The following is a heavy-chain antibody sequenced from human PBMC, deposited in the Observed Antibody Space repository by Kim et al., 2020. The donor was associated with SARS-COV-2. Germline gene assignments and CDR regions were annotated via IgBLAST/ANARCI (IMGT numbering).Heavy chain of an antibody. CDR1: GGSVSSGSYY. J-gene: IGHJ6*02. D-gene: IGHD3-3*01. V-gene: IGHV4-61*01. CDR2: IYYSGST. Sequence: SETLSLTCTVSGGSVSSGSYYWSWIRQPPGKGLEWIGYIYYSGSTNYNPSLKSRVTISVDTSKNQFSLKLSSVTAADTAVYYCAREMRRSEPTIFGVVGNYDGMDVWGQGTTVTVSS. CDR3: AREMRRSEPTIFGVVGNYDGMDV.